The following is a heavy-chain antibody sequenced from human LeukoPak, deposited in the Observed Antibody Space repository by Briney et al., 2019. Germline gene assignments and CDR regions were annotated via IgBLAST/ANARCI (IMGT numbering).Heavy chain of an antibody. Sequence: SETLSLTCTVSGGSISSSSYYWGWIRQPPGKGLEWIGSIYYSGSTYYNPSLKSRVTISVDTSKNQFSLKLSSVTAADTAVYYCARDPTKLDWSLNYFDYWGQGTLVTVSS. V-gene: IGHV4-39*07. J-gene: IGHJ4*02. CDR1: GGSISSSSYY. CDR2: IYYSGST. D-gene: IGHD3-9*01. CDR3: ARDPTKLDWSLNYFDY.